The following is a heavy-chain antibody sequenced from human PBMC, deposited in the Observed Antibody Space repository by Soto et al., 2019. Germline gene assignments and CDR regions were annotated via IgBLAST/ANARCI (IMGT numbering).Heavy chain of an antibody. J-gene: IGHJ5*02. CDR3: AAGYYYDSSGYYFWFDP. CDR1: GFTFSSYA. Sequence: GGSLRLSCAASGFTFSSYAMSWVRQAPGQGLEWMGGIIPIFGTANYAQKFQGRVTITADESTSTAYMELSSLRSEDTAVYYCAAGYYYDSSGYYFWFDPWGQGTLVTSPQ. CDR2: IIPIFGTA. V-gene: IGHV1-69*01. D-gene: IGHD3-22*01.